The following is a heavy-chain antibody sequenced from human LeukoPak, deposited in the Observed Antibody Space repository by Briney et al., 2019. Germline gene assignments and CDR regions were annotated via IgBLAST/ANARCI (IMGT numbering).Heavy chain of an antibody. Sequence: ASVKVSCKASGYTFTSYDINWVRQATGQGLEWMGWMNPNSGNIGYAQKFQGRVTMTRNTSISTAYMELSSLRSEDTAVYYCATAQPHYDFWSGYYTGVYYYYYMDVWGKGTTVTVSS. CDR3: ATAQPHYDFWSGYYTGVYYYYYMDV. CDR1: GYTFTSYD. D-gene: IGHD3-3*01. CDR2: MNPNSGNI. V-gene: IGHV1-8*01. J-gene: IGHJ6*03.